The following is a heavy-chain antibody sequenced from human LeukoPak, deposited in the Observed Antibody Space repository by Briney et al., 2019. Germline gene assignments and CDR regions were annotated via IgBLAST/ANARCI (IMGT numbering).Heavy chain of an antibody. CDR1: GFTFSSYA. J-gene: IGHJ6*02. Sequence: GGSLRLSCAASGFTFSSYAMHWVRQAPGKGLEWVAVISYDGNNKYYADSVKGRFTVSRDNSKNTLYLEMNSLRAEDTAVYYCAKDSNLWFGELLEVYYYYGMDVWGQGTTVTVSS. CDR2: ISYDGNNK. D-gene: IGHD3-10*01. V-gene: IGHV3-30-3*01. CDR3: AKDSNLWFGELLEVYYYYGMDV.